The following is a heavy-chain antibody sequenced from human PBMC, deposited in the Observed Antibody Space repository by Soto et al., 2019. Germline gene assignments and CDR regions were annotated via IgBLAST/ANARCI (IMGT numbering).Heavy chain of an antibody. V-gene: IGHV4-59*01. J-gene: IGHJ5*02. Sequence: SETLSLTCTVSGGSISSCYWSWIRQPPGKGLEWIGYIYYSGSTNYNPSLKSRVTISVDTSKNQFSLKLSSVTAADTAVYYCARGGYSYGGSPQSLNWFDXWGQGTLVPVSX. CDR1: GGSISSCY. CDR3: ARGGYSYGGSPQSLNWFDX. CDR2: IYYSGST. D-gene: IGHD5-18*01.